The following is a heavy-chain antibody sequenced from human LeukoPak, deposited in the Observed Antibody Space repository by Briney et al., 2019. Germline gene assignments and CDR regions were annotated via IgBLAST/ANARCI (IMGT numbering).Heavy chain of an antibody. D-gene: IGHD2-8*01. CDR2: ITSSGSTI. J-gene: IGHJ4*02. Sequence: GGSLRLSCAASGFTFSSYEMNWVRQAPGKGLEWVSYITSSGSTIYYADSVKGRFTISRDNAKNSLYLQMSSLRAGDTAVYYCARGGYCTDGVCDLDYWGQGTLVTVSS. V-gene: IGHV3-48*03. CDR3: ARGGYCTDGVCDLDY. CDR1: GFTFSSYE.